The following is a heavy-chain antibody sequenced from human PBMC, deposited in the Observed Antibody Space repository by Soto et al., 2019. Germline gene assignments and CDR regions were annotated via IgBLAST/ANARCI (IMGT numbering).Heavy chain of an antibody. CDR2: ISSKSNYI. CDR3: ARDSGGDYAAGSYSH. D-gene: IGHD3-10*01. Sequence: EVQLVESGGGLVKPGESLRLSCAASGFSFSDYSITWVRQAPGKGLEWVSSISSKSNYIYYADSLKGRFTVSRDNANNSVHLHMNNLRAEDTAVYYCARDSGGDYAAGSYSHWGQGTLVTVSS. CDR1: GFSFSDYS. V-gene: IGHV3-21*01. J-gene: IGHJ4*02.